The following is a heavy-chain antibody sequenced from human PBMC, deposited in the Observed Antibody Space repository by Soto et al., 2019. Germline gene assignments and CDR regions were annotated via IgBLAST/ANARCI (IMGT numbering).Heavy chain of an antibody. CDR2: IISNGDST. V-gene: IGHV3-23*01. CDR1: GFDFNKYA. D-gene: IGHD2-2*02. Sequence: PXGSLRLTCAAFGFDFNKYAMTWVRQAPGKGLQWVSSIISNGDSTYYADSVKGRFTTSRDNSKNTLYPQMNSLRADHTAVFYCAKDPPSYTTSPFYFDAWGQGTLVTVSS. CDR3: AKDPPSYTTSPFYFDA. J-gene: IGHJ4*02.